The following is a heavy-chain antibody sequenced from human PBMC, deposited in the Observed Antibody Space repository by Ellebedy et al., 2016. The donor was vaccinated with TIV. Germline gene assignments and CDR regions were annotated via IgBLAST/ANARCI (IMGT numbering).Heavy chain of an antibody. V-gene: IGHV4-34*01. CDR3: ARGHRSSAFRSGYMGYFDY. D-gene: IGHD3-3*01. CDR1: NGSLSNYK. Sequence: MPSETLSLTCAVYNGSLSNYKWRWIRQSPGKGLEWIGEINHGGSTNYSPSLKSRVTISRDTSKNQFSLRLNSVTAADTAVYFCARGHRSSAFRSGYMGYFDYWGQGTLVSVSS. CDR2: INHGGST. J-gene: IGHJ4*02.